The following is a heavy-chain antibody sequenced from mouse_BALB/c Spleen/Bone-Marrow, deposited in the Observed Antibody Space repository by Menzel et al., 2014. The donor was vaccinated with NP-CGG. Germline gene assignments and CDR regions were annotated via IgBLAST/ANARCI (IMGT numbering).Heavy chain of an antibody. D-gene: IGHD2-14*01. V-gene: IGHV3-8*02. CDR2: ISHSGST. CDR3: ARAGYRYDVGYAMDY. CDR1: GDSITSGY. Sequence: VQLQQSGPSLAKPSQTLSLTCSVTGDSITSGYWNWIRKFPGNKLEYMGYISHSGSTYYNPSLKSRISITRDTSKNQYYLQLSSVTTEDTATYYCARAGYRYDVGYAMDYWGQGTSVTVSS. J-gene: IGHJ4*01.